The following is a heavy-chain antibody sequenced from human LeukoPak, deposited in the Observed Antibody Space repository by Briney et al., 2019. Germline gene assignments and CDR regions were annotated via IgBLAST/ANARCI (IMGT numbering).Heavy chain of an antibody. D-gene: IGHD3-10*01. CDR2: IYSGGSK. J-gene: IGHJ5*01. CDR3: ARENVGFGSWFDS. CDR1: GSIVSNNY. V-gene: IGHV3-53*01. Sequence: GGSLRLSCAASGSIVSNNYMSWVRQPPGKGLEWVSVIYSGGSKYYADSVKVRFTISRDNSKNTVYLQMDDLRPEDTAVYYCARENVGFGSWFDSWGQGTLVAVSS.